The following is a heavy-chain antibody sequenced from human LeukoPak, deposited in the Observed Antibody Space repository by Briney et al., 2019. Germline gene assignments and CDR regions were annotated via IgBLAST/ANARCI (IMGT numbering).Heavy chain of an antibody. CDR1: GFTFSSY. D-gene: IGHD2-15*01. J-gene: IGHJ4*02. Sequence: GGSLRLSCAASGFTFSSYMYWVRQAPGKGLEWVSFFYRGDSTYYAESVRGRFTISRDNSKNTPYLLMNSLIPEDTAVYYCAREVVSSPSYFDSWGQGTLVTVSS. CDR2: FYRGDST. CDR3: AREVVSSPSYFDS. V-gene: IGHV3-53*01.